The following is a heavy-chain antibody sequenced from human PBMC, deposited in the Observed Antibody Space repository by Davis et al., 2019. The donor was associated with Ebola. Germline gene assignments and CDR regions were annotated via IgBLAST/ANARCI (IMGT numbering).Heavy chain of an antibody. D-gene: IGHD1-1*01. Sequence: AASVKVSCKASGYSFSSYGFSWVRQAPGQGLEWMGRINPNSGGTNYAQKLQGRVTMTTDTSTSTAYMELRSLRSDDTAVYYCARAQFPTTSDHWGQGTLVTVSS. V-gene: IGHV1-18*04. CDR2: INPNSGGT. CDR3: ARAQFPTTSDH. CDR1: GYSFSSYG. J-gene: IGHJ4*02.